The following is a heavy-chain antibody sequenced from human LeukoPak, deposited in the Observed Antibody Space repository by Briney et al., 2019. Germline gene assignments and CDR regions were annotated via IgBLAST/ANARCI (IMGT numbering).Heavy chain of an antibody. CDR1: GFTFSTYA. CDR2: ISASGGDT. Sequence: PGGSLRLSCAASGFTFSTYALSWVRQAPGKGLEWVSGISASGGDTYYADSVKGRFTISRDNSKNTLYVQVNSLGTEDTAAYYCAKGSYYDSSGSFYFDYWGQGTLVTVSS. CDR3: AKGSYYDSSGSFYFDY. V-gene: IGHV3-23*01. D-gene: IGHD3-22*01. J-gene: IGHJ4*02.